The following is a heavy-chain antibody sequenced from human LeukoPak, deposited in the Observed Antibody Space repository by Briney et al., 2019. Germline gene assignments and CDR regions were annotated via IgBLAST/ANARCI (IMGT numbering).Heavy chain of an antibody. D-gene: IGHD3-10*01. J-gene: IGHJ4*02. V-gene: IGHV4-34*01. CDR1: GGSFSGYY. CDR2: INHSGST. Sequence: SETLSLTCAVYGGSFSGYYWSWIRQPPGKGLEWLGEINHSGSTNYNPSLKSRVTISVDTSKNQFSLKLSSVTAADTAVYYCARGRRVRGPLDYWGQGTLVTVSS. CDR3: ARGRRVRGPLDY.